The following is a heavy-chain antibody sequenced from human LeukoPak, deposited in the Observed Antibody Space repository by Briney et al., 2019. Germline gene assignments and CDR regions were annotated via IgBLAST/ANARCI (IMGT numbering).Heavy chain of an antibody. Sequence: GGSLRLSCAASGFTFSIYDMHWVRQVTGKGLEWVSGIDTAGGTYYPDSVKGRFTMSRENAKNSLHLQMNSLRAGDTAVYYCARAGAGPLWPAPWAQGTLYTVS. D-gene: IGHD6-19*01. CDR1: GFTFSIYD. J-gene: IGHJ5*02. CDR2: IDTAGGT. CDR3: ARAGAGPLWPAP. V-gene: IGHV3-13*01.